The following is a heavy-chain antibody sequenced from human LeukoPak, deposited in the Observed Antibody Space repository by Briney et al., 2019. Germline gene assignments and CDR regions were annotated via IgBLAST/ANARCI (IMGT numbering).Heavy chain of an antibody. D-gene: IGHD2-2*01. CDR2: INPSGGST. V-gene: IGHV1-46*01. J-gene: IGHJ5*02. CDR3: ARDKGYCSSTSCRGYNWFDP. Sequence: GASVKVSCKASGYTFTSYYMHWVRQAPGQGLEWMGIINPSGGSTSYAQKFQGRVTITADKSTSTAYMELSSLRSEDTAVYYCARDKGYCSSTSCRGYNWFDPWGQGTLVTVSS. CDR1: GYTFTSYY.